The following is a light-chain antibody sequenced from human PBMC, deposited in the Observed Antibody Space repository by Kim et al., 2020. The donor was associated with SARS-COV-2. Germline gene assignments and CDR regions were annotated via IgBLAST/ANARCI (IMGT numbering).Light chain of an antibody. J-gene: IGKJ4*01. V-gene: IGKV3-11*01. CDR3: QQRGSWPPALT. CDR1: HDVDIS. Sequence: PGESATLSARASHDVDISLAWYQQTPGQPPRLLIYDAAMRAAGIPDKFSGSGSGTDFPLTIGSLAPEDFAIYFCQQRGSWPPALTFGGGTKVDIK. CDR2: DAA.